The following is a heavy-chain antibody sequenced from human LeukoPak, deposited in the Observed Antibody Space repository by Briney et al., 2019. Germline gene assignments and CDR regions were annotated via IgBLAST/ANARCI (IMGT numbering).Heavy chain of an antibody. CDR3: ARHSDVVGAI. J-gene: IGHJ4*02. D-gene: IGHD3-16*01. Sequence: GESLKISCEASGYTFTHQWIGWVRQMPGTSLEWVGIIYPRDSDTIYSPSFQGHVTISADTSINTAYLEWRSLEASDTAMYYCARHSDVVGAIWGQGTQVTVSS. V-gene: IGHV5-51*01. CDR1: GYTFTHQW. CDR2: IYPRDSDT.